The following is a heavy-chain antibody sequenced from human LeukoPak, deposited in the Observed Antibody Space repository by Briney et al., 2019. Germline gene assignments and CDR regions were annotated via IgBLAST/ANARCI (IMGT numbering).Heavy chain of an antibody. Sequence: GGSLRLSCAASGFTFSSYAMTWVRQAPGEGLEWVSSIIYSGGTTYYADSVKGRFTVSRDNSKNTLYLQMNSLRAEDTAVYYCARGPGIQLSFDYWGQGTLVTVSS. CDR3: ARGPGIQLSFDY. CDR2: IIYSGGTT. V-gene: IGHV3-23*01. CDR1: GFTFSSYA. J-gene: IGHJ4*02. D-gene: IGHD5-18*01.